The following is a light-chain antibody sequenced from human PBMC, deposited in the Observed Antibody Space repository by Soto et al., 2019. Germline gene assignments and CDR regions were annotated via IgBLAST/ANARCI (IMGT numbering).Light chain of an antibody. CDR2: DTS. J-gene: IGLJ2*01. CDR3: LLSYSGASRGV. Sequence: QTVVTQEPSLTVSPGGTVNLTCGSSTGAVTSGHYPYWFQQKPGQAPRTLIYDTSNKHSWTPARFSGSLLGGKAALTLSGAQPEDEAEYYCLLSYSGASRGVFGGGTKLTVL. CDR1: TGAVTSGHY. V-gene: IGLV7-46*01.